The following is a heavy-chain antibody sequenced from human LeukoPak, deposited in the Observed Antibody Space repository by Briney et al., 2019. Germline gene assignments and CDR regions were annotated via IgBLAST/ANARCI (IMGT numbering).Heavy chain of an antibody. CDR3: ARDRGYSTFDY. CDR1: GFTFSSYW. V-gene: IGHV3-7*01. CDR2: IKQDGSEK. J-gene: IGHJ4*02. D-gene: IGHD4-23*01. Sequence: PGGSLRLSCAASGFTFSSYWMSWVRQAPGNGLEWVANIKQDGSEKNYVDSVKGRFTISRENAKNSLYLQMNSLRAEDTAVYYCARDRGYSTFDYWGQGTLVTVSS.